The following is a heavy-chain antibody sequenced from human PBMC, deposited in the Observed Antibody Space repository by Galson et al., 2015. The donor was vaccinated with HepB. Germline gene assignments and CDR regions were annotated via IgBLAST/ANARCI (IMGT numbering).Heavy chain of an antibody. CDR1: ISTFRLSFSDYA. V-gene: IGHV3-23*01. J-gene: IGHJ4*02. CDR3: AKAGGGARLSNYFDS. CDR2: ISGSGGST. D-gene: IGHD3-16*01. Sequence: SLRLSCAASISTFRLSFSDYAMTWVRQAPGKGLEWVSGISGSGGSTYYADSVKGRFTISRDNSKNTLYLQMNSLRAEDTAVYYCAKAGGGARLSNYFDSWGQGTPVTVDS.